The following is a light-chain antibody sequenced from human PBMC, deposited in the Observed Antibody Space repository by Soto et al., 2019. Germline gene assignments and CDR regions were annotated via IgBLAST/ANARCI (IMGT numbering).Light chain of an antibody. CDR1: SSNIGAGYD. V-gene: IGLV1-40*01. Sequence: QSVLTQPPSVSGAPGQRVTISCTGSSSNIGAGYDVHWYQQLPETAPKLLIYGNNNRPSGVPGRFSGSKSVTSASLDITGLQAEDEADYYCQSYDSSLSGWVFGGGTKLTVL. CDR2: GNN. CDR3: QSYDSSLSGWV. J-gene: IGLJ3*02.